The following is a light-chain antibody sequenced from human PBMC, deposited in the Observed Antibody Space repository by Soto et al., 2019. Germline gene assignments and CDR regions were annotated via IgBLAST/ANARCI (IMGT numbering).Light chain of an antibody. CDR1: SSNIRSNT. CDR3: AAWDDSLNGRV. J-gene: IGLJ1*01. Sequence: SVLPQPPSASGTPGQRVTISCSGSSSNIRSNTVNWYQQLPGTAPRLLMYRSDQRPSGVPDRFSGSKSGTSASLAISGLQSEDEADYYCAAWDDSLNGRVFGTGTKVTVL. CDR2: RSD. V-gene: IGLV1-44*01.